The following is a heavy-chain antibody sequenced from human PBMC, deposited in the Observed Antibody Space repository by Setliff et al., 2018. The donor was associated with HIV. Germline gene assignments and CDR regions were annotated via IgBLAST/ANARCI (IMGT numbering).Heavy chain of an antibody. Sequence: GGSLRLSCAASGFTFSTYWMSWVRQAPGKGLEWVANIKQDGSEKNYMDSVKGRFTISRDNSKNTLYLQMNSLRAEDTALYYCASLGAFDIWGQGTLVTVSS. CDR2: IKQDGSEK. V-gene: IGHV3-7*02. J-gene: IGHJ3*02. CDR1: GFTFSTYW. CDR3: ASLGAFDI.